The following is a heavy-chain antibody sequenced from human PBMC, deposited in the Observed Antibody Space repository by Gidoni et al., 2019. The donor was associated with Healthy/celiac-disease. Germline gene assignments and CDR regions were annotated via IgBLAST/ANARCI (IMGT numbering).Heavy chain of an antibody. J-gene: IGHJ4*02. CDR2: IYYSGST. V-gene: IGHV4-39*07. D-gene: IGHD2-21*02. Sequence: QLQLQESGPGLVKPSEPLSLTCTVSGGSISSSSYYWGWIRQPPGKGLEWIGSIYYSGSTYYNPSLKSRVTISVDTSKNQFSLKLSSVTAADTAVYYCARDALAPSYGGNSEDYWGQGTLVTVSS. CDR3: ARDALAPSYGGNSEDY. CDR1: GGSISSSSYY.